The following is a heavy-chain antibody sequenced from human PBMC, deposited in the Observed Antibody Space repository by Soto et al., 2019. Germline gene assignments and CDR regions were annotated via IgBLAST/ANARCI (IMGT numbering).Heavy chain of an antibody. J-gene: IGHJ4*02. CDR3: ARGSYYGPQIG. V-gene: IGHV3-74*01. Sequence: EVQLVESGGGLVQPGGSLRLSCAASGFTLSNYWMHWVRQAPGKGLVWVSRINSDGSSTSYADSVKGRFTISRDNAKNTLYLQMNSLRAEDTAVYYCARGSYYGPQIGWGQGTLITVSS. CDR2: INSDGSST. CDR1: GFTLSNYW. D-gene: IGHD3-10*01.